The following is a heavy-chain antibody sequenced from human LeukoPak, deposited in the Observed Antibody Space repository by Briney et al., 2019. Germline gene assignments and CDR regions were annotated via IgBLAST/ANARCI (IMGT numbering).Heavy chain of an antibody. CDR1: GYTFTGYY. V-gene: IGHV1-18*04. D-gene: IGHD3-10*01. Sequence: ASVKVSCKASGYTFTGYYMHWVRQAPGQGLEWMGWISAYNGNTNYAQKFQGRVTMTTDTSTSTAYMELRSLRSDDTAVYYCARDLGYYGSGSYLAFDYWGQGTLVTVSS. CDR2: ISAYNGNT. J-gene: IGHJ4*02. CDR3: ARDLGYYGSGSYLAFDY.